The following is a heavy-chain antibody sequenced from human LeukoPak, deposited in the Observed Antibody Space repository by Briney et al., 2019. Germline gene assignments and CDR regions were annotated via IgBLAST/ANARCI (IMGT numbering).Heavy chain of an antibody. CDR1: GYTFTSYG. CDR2: ISAYSGNT. V-gene: IGHV1-18*01. Sequence: ASVKVSCKASGYTFTSYGISWVRQAPGQGLEWMGWISAYSGNTNYAQKLQGRVTMTTDTSTSTAYMELRSLRSDDTAVYYCARGVVQTYYYYYMDVWGKGTTVTVSS. CDR3: ARGVVQTYYYYYMDV. D-gene: IGHD1-1*01. J-gene: IGHJ6*03.